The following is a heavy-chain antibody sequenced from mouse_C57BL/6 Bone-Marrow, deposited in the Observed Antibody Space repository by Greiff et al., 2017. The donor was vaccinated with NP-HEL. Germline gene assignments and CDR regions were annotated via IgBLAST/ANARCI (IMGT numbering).Heavy chain of an antibody. CDR3: ARTTYGSSPFYWYFDV. Sequence: VQLQQSGPELVKPGASVKISCKASGYTFTDYYMNWVKQSHGKSLEWIGDINPNNGGTSYNQKFKGKATLTVYKSSSTAYMELRSLTSADSAVYYYARTTYGSSPFYWYFDVWGTGTTVTVSS. J-gene: IGHJ1*03. D-gene: IGHD1-1*01. CDR1: GYTFTDYY. V-gene: IGHV1-26*01. CDR2: INPNNGGT.